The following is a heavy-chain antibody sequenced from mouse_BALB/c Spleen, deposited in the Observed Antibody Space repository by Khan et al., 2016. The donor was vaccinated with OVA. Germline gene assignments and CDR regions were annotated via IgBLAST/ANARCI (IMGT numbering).Heavy chain of an antibody. J-gene: IGHJ3*01. CDR3: ARGGKGGFAY. Sequence: EVELVESGGGLVQPGGSRKLSCAASGFTFSDYGMAWVRQAPGKGPEWVAFVSSLAYNFYYADTVTGRFTISRENAKKPLYLEMSSLRSEDTAIYYCARGGKGGFAYWGQGTLVTVSA. CDR1: GFTFSDYG. V-gene: IGHV5-15*02. CDR2: VSSLAYNF.